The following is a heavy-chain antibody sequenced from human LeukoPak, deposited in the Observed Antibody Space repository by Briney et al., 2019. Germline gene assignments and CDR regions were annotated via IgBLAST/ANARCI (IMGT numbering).Heavy chain of an antibody. J-gene: IGHJ4*02. V-gene: IGHV4-39*07. CDR3: ARDWRGYGLHDY. Sequence: SETLSLTCTVSGDSITNNNCYWGWVRQPPGKGLEWIASIYYSGSTNYNPSLKSRVTISVDTSKNQFSLKLSSVTAADTAVYYCARDWRGYGLHDYWGQGTLVTVSS. CDR2: IYYSGST. D-gene: IGHD5-12*01. CDR1: GDSITNNNCY.